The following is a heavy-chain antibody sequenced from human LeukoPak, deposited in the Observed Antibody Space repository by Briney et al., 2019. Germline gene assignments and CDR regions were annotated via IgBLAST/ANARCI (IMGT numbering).Heavy chain of an antibody. D-gene: IGHD2-21*02. Sequence: ASVKVSCKASGYTFTSYGISWVRQAPGQGLEWMGWISAYNGNTNYAQKLQGRVTMTTDTSTSTAYMELRSLRSDDTAVYYCAREGEIPGFYCGGDCNSEYFQHWGQGTLVTVSS. J-gene: IGHJ1*01. CDR1: GYTFTSYG. CDR2: ISAYNGNT. CDR3: AREGEIPGFYCGGDCNSEYFQH. V-gene: IGHV1-18*01.